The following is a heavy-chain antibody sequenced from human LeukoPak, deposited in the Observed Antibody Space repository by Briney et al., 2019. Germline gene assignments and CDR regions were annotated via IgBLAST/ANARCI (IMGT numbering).Heavy chain of an antibody. Sequence: GESLKIPCRGSAYSFTSNWFGWLGQMPGKGLEWMGIIYPGDSDTRYSPSFQGQVTISADKSTSTAYLQWSSLKASDTAMYYCARRSSGWYQDYWGQGTLVIVSS. CDR1: AYSFTSNW. D-gene: IGHD6-19*01. J-gene: IGHJ4*02. V-gene: IGHV5-51*01. CDR3: ARRSSGWYQDY. CDR2: IYPGDSDT.